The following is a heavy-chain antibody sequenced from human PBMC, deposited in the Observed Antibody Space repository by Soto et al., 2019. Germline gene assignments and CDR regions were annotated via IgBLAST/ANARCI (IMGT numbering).Heavy chain of an antibody. Sequence: GGSLRLSCAASGCTVSSNFMCWVRQPPGEGLEWVSVIYRGDSTYYADSVKGRFTISRDNSKNTLYLQMNSLRVEDTAVYFCARYYAYSRGPSGGMDVSDKGTTVTV. D-gene: IGHD3-16*01. J-gene: IGHJ6*04. V-gene: IGHV3-53*01. CDR2: IYRGDST. CDR1: GCTVSSNF. CDR3: ARYYAYSRGPSGGMDV.